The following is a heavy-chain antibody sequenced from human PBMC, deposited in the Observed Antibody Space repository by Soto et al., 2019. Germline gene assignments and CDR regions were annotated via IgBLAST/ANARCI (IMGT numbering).Heavy chain of an antibody. CDR1: GGSFSGYY. CDR2: INHSGST. CDR3: ARAQPLGYCSSASCYTNQSFDY. Sequence: SETLSLTCAVYGGSFSGYYWSWIRQPPGKGLEWIGEINHSGSTNYNPSLKSRVTISVDTSKNQFSLKLSSVTAADTPVYYCARAQPLGYCSSASCYTNQSFDYWSQGTLVTVSS. J-gene: IGHJ4*02. D-gene: IGHD2-2*02. V-gene: IGHV4-34*01.